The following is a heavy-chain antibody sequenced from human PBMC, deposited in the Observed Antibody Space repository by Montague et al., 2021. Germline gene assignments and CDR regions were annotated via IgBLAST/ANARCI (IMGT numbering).Heavy chain of an antibody. CDR1: GDSDSSELAT. J-gene: IGHJ4*02. D-gene: IGHD2-2*01. V-gene: IGHV6-1*01. CDR3: ARIPVGSKYYFDF. CDR2: TYYRSKWYN. Sequence: CAISGDSDSSELATRNWVRQSSSIGLVWLVRTYYRSKWYNDYAESVKSRITIDPDTSKHQFSLHLNSVTPEDTAVYYCARIPVGSKYYFDFWGQGTLVTVSS.